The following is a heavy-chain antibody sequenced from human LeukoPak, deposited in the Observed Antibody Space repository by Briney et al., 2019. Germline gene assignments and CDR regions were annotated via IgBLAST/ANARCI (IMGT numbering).Heavy chain of an antibody. Sequence: SGGSLRLSCAASGFTFSSYSMNWVRQAPGKGLEWVSSISSSSSYIYYADSVKGRFTISRDNAKSSLYLQMNSLRAEDTAVYYCARDVSYYYDSSGSEPDYWGQGTLVTVSS. V-gene: IGHV3-21*01. J-gene: IGHJ4*02. CDR3: ARDVSYYYDSSGSEPDY. CDR2: ISSSSSYI. CDR1: GFTFSSYS. D-gene: IGHD3-22*01.